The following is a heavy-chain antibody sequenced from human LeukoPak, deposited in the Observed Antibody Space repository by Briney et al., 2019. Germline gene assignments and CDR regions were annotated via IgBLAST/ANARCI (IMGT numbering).Heavy chain of an antibody. Sequence: GGSLRLSCAASGFTFSSYAMSWVRQAPGKGLEWVSAISGSGGSTYYADSVKGRFTISRDNSKNTLYLQMNSLRAEDTAVYYCEKDVTGSYQLPLYWGQGTLVTVSS. V-gene: IGHV3-23*01. CDR3: EKDVTGSYQLPLY. CDR2: ISGSGGST. CDR1: GFTFSSYA. D-gene: IGHD2-2*01. J-gene: IGHJ4*02.